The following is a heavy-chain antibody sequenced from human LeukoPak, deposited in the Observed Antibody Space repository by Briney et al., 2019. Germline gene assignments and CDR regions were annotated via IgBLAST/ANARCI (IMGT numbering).Heavy chain of an antibody. CDR2: IIPIVSMA. Sequence: ASVKVSCKATGGTSNNFAFNWVRQAPGQGLEWMGRIIPIVSMAGYAQKFQGRVTIIADKSSNTAYMELSSLRSEDTAVYYCATKDGVPDTYAGYFFGMDVWGQGTTVTVSS. CDR1: GGTSNNFA. CDR3: ATKDGVPDTYAGYFFGMDV. D-gene: IGHD2-15*01. J-gene: IGHJ6*02. V-gene: IGHV1-69*04.